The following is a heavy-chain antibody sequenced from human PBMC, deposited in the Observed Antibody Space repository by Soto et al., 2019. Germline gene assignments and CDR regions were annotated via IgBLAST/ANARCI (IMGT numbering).Heavy chain of an antibody. CDR2: IYYSGST. D-gene: IGHD4-4*01. CDR3: AREGNSGWFDP. Sequence: SETLSLTCTGSGGSISSGDYYWIGIRQPPGKGLEWIGYIYYSGSTYYNPSLKSRVTISVDTSKNQFSLKLSSVTAEDTAVYYCAREGNSGWFDPWGQGTLVTVSS. V-gene: IGHV4-30-4*01. J-gene: IGHJ5*02. CDR1: GGSISSGDYY.